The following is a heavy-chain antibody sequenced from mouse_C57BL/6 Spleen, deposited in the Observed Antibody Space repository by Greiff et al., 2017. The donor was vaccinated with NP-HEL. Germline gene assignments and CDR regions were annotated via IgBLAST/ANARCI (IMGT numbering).Heavy chain of an antibody. CDR1: GYTFTDHI. CDR3: GSGNDYDRIDY. D-gene: IGHD2-4*01. J-gene: IGHJ2*01. V-gene: IGHV1-11*01. Sequence: LQQSGAELASPGASVTLSCTASGYTFTDHIMNWVKKRPGQGLEWIGRIYPVSGETNYNPKFMGKATISVDRSSSTVYMVLNSLTSEDPAVYYCGSGNDYDRIDYWGQGTTLTVSS. CDR2: IYPVSGET.